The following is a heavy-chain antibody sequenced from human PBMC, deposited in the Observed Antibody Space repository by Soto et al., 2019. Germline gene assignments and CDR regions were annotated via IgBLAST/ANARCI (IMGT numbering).Heavy chain of an antibody. J-gene: IGHJ4*02. CDR3: ASMGYHYGSGSYPLDY. CDR2: MYNSGST. D-gene: IGHD3-10*01. CDR1: GGSISSYY. V-gene: IGHV4-59*08. Sequence: QVQLQESGPGLVKHSETLSLTCTVSGGSISSYYWTWIRQPPGKGLEWIGFMYNSGSTHYNPSLKSRVTISQDTSKNQFSLNLRSVTAADTAVYYCASMGYHYGSGSYPLDYWGQGTLVTVSS.